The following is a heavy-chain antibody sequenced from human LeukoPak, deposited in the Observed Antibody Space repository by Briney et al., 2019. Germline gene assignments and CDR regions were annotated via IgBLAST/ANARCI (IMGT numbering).Heavy chain of an antibody. CDR2: IYYSGST. J-gene: IGHJ1*01. CDR1: GGSISSYY. D-gene: IGHD6-13*01. V-gene: IGHV4-59*08. Sequence: TSETLPLTCTVSGGSISSYYWSWIRQPPGKGLEWIGYIYYSGSTNYNPSLKSRVTISVDASKNQFSLKLSSVTAADTAVYYCATYKAAAGTQHWGQGTLVTVSS. CDR3: ATYKAAAGTQH.